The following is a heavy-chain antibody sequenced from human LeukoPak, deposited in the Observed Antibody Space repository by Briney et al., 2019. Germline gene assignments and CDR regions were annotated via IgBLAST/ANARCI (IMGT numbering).Heavy chain of an antibody. CDR1: GFTFSSYE. D-gene: IGHD1-26*01. J-gene: IGHJ4*02. V-gene: IGHV3-48*03. CDR3: ARDDLSGSYYDY. CDR2: ISSSGSTI. Sequence: PGGSLRLSCAASGFTFSSYEMNWVRQAPGKGLEWVSYISSSGSTIYYADSVKGRFTISRDNAKNSLYLQMNGLRAEDTAVYYCARDDLSGSYYDYWGQGTLVTVSS.